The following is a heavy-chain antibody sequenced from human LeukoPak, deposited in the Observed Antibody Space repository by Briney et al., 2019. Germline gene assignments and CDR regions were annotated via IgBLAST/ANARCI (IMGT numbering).Heavy chain of an antibody. D-gene: IGHD4-17*01. V-gene: IGHV4-39*01. CDR3: ARHSAVTTFIFDY. Sequence: PSETLSLTCTSSGGSISSSYYYWGWIRQPPGKGLEWLGSIFYSGSTYYNPSLKSRVTISLDTSKNQFSLRLSSVTAADTAVYYCARHSAVTTFIFDYWGQGTLVTVSS. J-gene: IGHJ4*02. CDR1: GGSISSSYYY. CDR2: IFYSGST.